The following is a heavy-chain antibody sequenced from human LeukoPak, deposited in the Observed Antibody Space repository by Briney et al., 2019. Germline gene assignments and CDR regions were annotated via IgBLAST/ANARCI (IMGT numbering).Heavy chain of an antibody. V-gene: IGHV3-23*01. J-gene: IGHJ4*02. CDR3: AKQSYARSLGE. CDR2: TNSGGTST. CDR1: GFPFSDFS. Sequence: SGGSLRLSCATSGFPFSDFSMSWVRQAPGKGLEWISTTNSGGTSTYYAESVKGRFTISRDNSKNTVYLQMSSLRVEDTAVYYCAKQSYARSLGEGGPETLVSVSS. D-gene: IGHD2-8*01.